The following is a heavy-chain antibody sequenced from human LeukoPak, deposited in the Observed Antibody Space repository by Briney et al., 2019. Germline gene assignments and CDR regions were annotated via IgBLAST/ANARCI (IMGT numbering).Heavy chain of an antibody. V-gene: IGHV3-15*01. J-gene: IGHJ4*02. CDR3: TTGKVVRGVILYYFDY. CDR1: GFTFSNAW. D-gene: IGHD3-10*01. CDR2: IKSKTDGGTT. Sequence: GGSLRLSCAASGFTFSNAWMSWVRQAPGKGLEWVGRIKSKTDGGTTDYAAPVKGRFTISRDDSKNTLYLQMNSLKTEDTAVYYCTTGKVVRGVILYYFDYWGQGTLVTVSS.